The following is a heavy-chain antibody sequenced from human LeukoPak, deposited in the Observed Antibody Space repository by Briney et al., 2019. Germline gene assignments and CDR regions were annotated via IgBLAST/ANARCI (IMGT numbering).Heavy chain of an antibody. Sequence: PGGSLRLSCAASGFTFSNYAMSWVRQAPGKGLEWVSAISGSGGSTYYADSVKGRFTTSRDNSKNTLYLQMNSLRAEDTAVYYCAKDNGDCSGGSCYRGGGFDYWGQGTLVTVSS. CDR2: ISGSGGST. J-gene: IGHJ4*02. CDR1: GFTFSNYA. V-gene: IGHV3-23*01. CDR3: AKDNGDCSGGSCYRGGGFDY. D-gene: IGHD2-15*01.